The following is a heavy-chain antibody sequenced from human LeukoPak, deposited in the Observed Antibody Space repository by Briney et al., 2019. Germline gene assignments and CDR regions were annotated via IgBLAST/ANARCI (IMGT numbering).Heavy chain of an antibody. CDR1: GYTFTSYY. D-gene: IGHD2-2*01. J-gene: IGHJ6*03. V-gene: IGHV1-46*01. Sequence: ASVKVSCKASGYTFTSYYMHWVRQAPGQGLEWMGIINPSGGSTSYAQKFQGRVTMTRDMSTSTVYMELSSLRSEDTAVYYCARSFTGGAPHKEIAVVPAAILSHLQEDYYYMDVWGKGTTVTVPS. CDR2: INPSGGST. CDR3: ARSFTGGAPHKEIAVVPAAILSHLQEDYYYMDV.